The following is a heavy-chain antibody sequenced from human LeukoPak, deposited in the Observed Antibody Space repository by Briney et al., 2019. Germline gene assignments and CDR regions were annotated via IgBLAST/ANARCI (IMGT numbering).Heavy chain of an antibody. CDR3: AKAEQQLVLFDAFDI. Sequence: AGGSLRLSCAASGFTFSSYGMHWVRQAPGKGLEWVAVISYDGSNKYYAGSVKGRFTISRDNSKNTLYLQMDSLRAEDTAVYYCAKAEQQLVLFDAFDIWGQGTMVTVSS. CDR2: ISYDGSNK. CDR1: GFTFSSYG. D-gene: IGHD6-13*01. V-gene: IGHV3-30*18. J-gene: IGHJ3*02.